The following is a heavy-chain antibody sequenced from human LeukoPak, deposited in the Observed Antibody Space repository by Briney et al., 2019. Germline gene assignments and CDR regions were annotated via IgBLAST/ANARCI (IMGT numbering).Heavy chain of an antibody. Sequence: GGSLRLSCSASGFTFSSYAMHWVRQAPGKGLEYVSAISSNGGSTYYADSVKGRFVVSRDNSKDTLYLQMNSLRAEDTAVYYCARGYTNQYWGQGTLVTVSS. CDR1: GFTFSSYA. D-gene: IGHD2-2*02. J-gene: IGHJ4*02. CDR3: ARGYTNQY. CDR2: ISSNGGST. V-gene: IGHV3-64*04.